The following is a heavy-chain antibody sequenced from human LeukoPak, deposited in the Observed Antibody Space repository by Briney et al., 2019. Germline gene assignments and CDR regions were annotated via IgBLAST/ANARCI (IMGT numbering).Heavy chain of an antibody. V-gene: IGHV3-7*01. D-gene: IGHD2-15*01. J-gene: IGHJ3*01. CDR3: ARESEHSVSQVDFDL. CDR2: IKQDGSEK. CDR1: GFTFSSYW. Sequence: GGSLRLSCAASGFTFSSYWMSWVRQAPGKGLEWVANIKQDGSEKYYVDSVKGRFTISRDNAKNSLYLQMNSLRGEDTAVYYCARESEHSVSQVDFDLWGQGTMVTVSS.